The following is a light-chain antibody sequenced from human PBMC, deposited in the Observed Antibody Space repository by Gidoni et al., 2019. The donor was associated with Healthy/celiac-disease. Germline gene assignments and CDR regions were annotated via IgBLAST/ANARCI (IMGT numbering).Light chain of an antibody. V-gene: IGLV2-23*02. CDR1: SSDVGTYNL. Sequence: QSALTQPASASGSPGLSIPISCTGTSSDVGTYNLVSWYQQHPGKAPKIMIYEVSKRPSGVSNRFSGSKSGNTASLTISGLQAEDEADYYCCSYAGSSTWVFGGGTKLTVL. J-gene: IGLJ3*02. CDR3: CSYAGSSTWV. CDR2: EVS.